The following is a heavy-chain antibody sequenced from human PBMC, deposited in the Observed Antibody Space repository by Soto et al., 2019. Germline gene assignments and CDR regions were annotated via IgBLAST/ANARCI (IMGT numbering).Heavy chain of an antibody. CDR1: GGSFSGYY. Sequence: QVQLQQWGAGLLKPSETLSLICAVYGGSFSGYYWNWIRQPPGKGLEWIGEINHRGSTNYNPSLKSRVTMTVDTSKNQFSLKLSSVTAADTAVYYCARRLTSSGWYGVGFDPWGQGTLVTVSS. V-gene: IGHV4-34*01. CDR3: ARRLTSSGWYGVGFDP. J-gene: IGHJ5*02. CDR2: INHRGST. D-gene: IGHD6-19*01.